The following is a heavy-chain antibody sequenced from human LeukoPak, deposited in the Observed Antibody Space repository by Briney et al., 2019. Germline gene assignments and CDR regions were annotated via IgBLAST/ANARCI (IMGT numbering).Heavy chain of an antibody. CDR2: ISYNGGSA. D-gene: IGHD2-2*01. CDR1: GLTFSNYA. V-gene: IGHV3-64*02. J-gene: IGHJ3*01. CDR3: ARVPRPCGASTSCQGAFDV. Sequence: GGPLRLSCAASGLTFSNYAMSWVRQAPGKGLEYVSTISYNGGSANYADSVKGRFTISRDNSKNTLYLQVGSLRDEDMAVYYCARVPRPCGASTSCQGAFDVWGQGTMVTVSS.